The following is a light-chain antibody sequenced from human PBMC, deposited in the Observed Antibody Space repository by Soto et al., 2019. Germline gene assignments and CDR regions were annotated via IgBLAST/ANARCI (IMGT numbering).Light chain of an antibody. CDR3: SSFAGSKNFHYL. CDR2: EIN. CDR1: SSDVGAYDY. Sequence: QSVLTQPPSASGSPGQSVTISCTGTSSDVGAYDYVSWYQQHPGKAPKLMIYEINKRPSGVPDRFSGSKSGNTASLTVSGRQAEDEDDYYCSSFAGSKNFHYLFGTGTKVTV. V-gene: IGLV2-8*01. J-gene: IGLJ1*01.